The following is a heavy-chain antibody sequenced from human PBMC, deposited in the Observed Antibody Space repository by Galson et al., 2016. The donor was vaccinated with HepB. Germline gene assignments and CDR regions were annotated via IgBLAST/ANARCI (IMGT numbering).Heavy chain of an antibody. CDR2: ISIDGSNT. J-gene: IGHJ4*02. V-gene: IGHV3-74*01. CDR3: ARDDHYGVYFDH. CDR1: GFSFSSNS. Sequence: SLRLSCAASGFSFSSNSIHWVRQVPGKGLVWVSRISIDGSNTGYADFAKGRFTISRDNSKNTLYLQMNSLRAGDTAVYYCARDDHYGVYFDHWGQGTLVTVSS. D-gene: IGHD3-16*01.